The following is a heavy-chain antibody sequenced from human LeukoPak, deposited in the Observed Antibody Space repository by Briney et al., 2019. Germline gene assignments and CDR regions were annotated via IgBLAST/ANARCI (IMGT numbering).Heavy chain of an antibody. V-gene: IGHV4-59*01. J-gene: IGHJ6*03. CDR1: GGSISSYY. Sequence: SETLSLTCTVSGGSISSYYWSWIRQPPGKGLEWIGYIYYSGSTNYNPSLNSRVTISVDTSKNQFSLKLSSVTAADTAVYYWSRTAYDFWSGYYGYYYYMDVWGKGTTVTVSS. CDR3: SRTAYDFWSGYYGYYYYMDV. CDR2: IYYSGST. D-gene: IGHD3-3*01.